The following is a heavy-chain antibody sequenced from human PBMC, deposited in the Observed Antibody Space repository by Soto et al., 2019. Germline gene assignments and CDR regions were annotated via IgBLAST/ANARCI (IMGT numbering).Heavy chain of an antibody. D-gene: IGHD3-16*01. CDR1: GFTFSHYA. J-gene: IGHJ6*02. CDR2: ISYDGDNK. Sequence: QVQLVESGGGVVQPGRSLRLSCVASGFTFSHYAIHWVRQAPGKGLEWVAVISYDGDNKYYADSVKGRFTISRANTKDPLNLQMNSLRTEDTAVYYCAKEDSAGGSYFYGMDVWGQGTTVTVSS. CDR3: AKEDSAGGSYFYGMDV. V-gene: IGHV3-30-3*01.